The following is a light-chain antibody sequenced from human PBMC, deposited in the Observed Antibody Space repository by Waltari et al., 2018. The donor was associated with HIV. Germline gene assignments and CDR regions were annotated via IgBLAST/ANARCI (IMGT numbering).Light chain of an antibody. CDR3: ASWDDGLSGHV. V-gene: IGLV1-47*01. Sequence: QSTLTQPPSLSGTPGQRLTIPCSGNNSNIGRNYVFWYRQVPGTAPSRLVYRNEQRPAGVVDRFSGSRSGASASLVIGGLRVEDEADYYGASWDDGLSGHVFGGGTTVSV. CDR2: RNE. CDR1: NSNIGRNY. J-gene: IGLJ1*01.